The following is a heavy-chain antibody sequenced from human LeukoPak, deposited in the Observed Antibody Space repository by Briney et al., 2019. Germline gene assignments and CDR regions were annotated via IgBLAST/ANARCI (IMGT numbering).Heavy chain of an antibody. CDR3: TKDPPLTGGVYSAH. Sequence: GGSLRLSCAASGFTFSGSVLLWVRQASGRGLEWVGRIRSKADNDATAYAASVKGRFTISRDDSKNTLYLQMSSLKTEDTAIYYCTKDPPLTGGVYSAHWGQGTLVTVSS. D-gene: IGHD7-27*01. J-gene: IGHJ4*02. CDR1: GFTFSGSV. V-gene: IGHV3-73*01. CDR2: IRSKADNDAT.